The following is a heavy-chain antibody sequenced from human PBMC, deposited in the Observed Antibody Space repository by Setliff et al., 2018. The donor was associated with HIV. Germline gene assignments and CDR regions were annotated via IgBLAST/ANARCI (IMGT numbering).Heavy chain of an antibody. D-gene: IGHD3-3*01. Sequence: SETLSLTCAVSGYSISDGYYWSWIRQHPGKGLDWIGNIYYIGNTDYNPSLKSRVTISIDTSKNQFSLKLSSVTAADTAIYYCARVPRITTLRNAFDIWGQGTMVTVSS. CDR3: ARVPRITTLRNAFDI. CDR1: GYSISDGYY. CDR2: IYYIGNT. V-gene: IGHV4-31*11. J-gene: IGHJ3*02.